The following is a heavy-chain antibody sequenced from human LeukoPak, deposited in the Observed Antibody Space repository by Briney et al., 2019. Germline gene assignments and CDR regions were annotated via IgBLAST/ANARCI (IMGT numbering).Heavy chain of an antibody. J-gene: IGHJ4*02. CDR1: GGSISSYY. Sequence: PSETLSLTCTVSGGSISSYYWSWIRQPPGKGLEWIGYIYYSGSTYYNPSLKSRVTISVDTSKNQFSLKLSSVTAADTAVYYCARVRGSYYYDSSGYIDYWGQGTLVTVSS. V-gene: IGHV4-59*12. CDR3: ARVRGSYYYDSSGYIDY. D-gene: IGHD3-22*01. CDR2: IYYSGST.